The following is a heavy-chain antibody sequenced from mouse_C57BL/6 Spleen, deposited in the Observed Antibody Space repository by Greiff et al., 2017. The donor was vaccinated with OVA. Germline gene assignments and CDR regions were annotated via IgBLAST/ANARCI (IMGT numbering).Heavy chain of an antibody. CDR1: GYTFTSYG. J-gene: IGHJ4*01. CDR3: ARLLITTVVDYAMDY. CDR2: IYPRSGNT. V-gene: IGHV1-81*01. D-gene: IGHD1-1*01. Sequence: QLQQSGAELARPGASVKLSCKASGYTFTSYGISWVKQRTGQGLEWIGEIYPRSGNTYYNEKFKGKATLTADKSSSTAYMELRSLTSEDSAVYFCARLLITTVVDYAMDYWGQGTSVTVSS.